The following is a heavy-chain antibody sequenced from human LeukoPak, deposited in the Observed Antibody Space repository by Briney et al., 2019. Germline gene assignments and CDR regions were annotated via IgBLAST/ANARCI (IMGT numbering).Heavy chain of an antibody. CDR3: AKGPLRGTAAAIDY. V-gene: IGHV3-30*18. D-gene: IGHD2-2*01. CDR2: ISYDGRNK. J-gene: IGHJ4*02. Sequence: GGSLRLSCAASGFTFRTYGMHWVRQAPGKGLEWVAVISYDGRNKHYPDSVKGRFTISRDISTDTLWLQMDSLRTEDTAVYYCAKGPLRGTAAAIDYWGQGTLVTVSS. CDR1: GFTFRTYG.